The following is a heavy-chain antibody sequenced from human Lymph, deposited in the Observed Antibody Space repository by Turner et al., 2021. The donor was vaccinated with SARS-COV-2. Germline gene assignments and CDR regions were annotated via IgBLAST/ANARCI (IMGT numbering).Heavy chain of an antibody. V-gene: IGHV3-53*01. CDR1: GLTVSSNY. CDR2: IYSGGST. CDR3: ARDLYYYGMDV. J-gene: IGHJ6*02. Sequence: EVQLVESGGGLIQPGGSLRLSCAASGLTVSSNYMSWVRQAPGKGLEWVSLIYSGGSTYNADSVKGRFTISRDNSKNTLYLQMNSLRAEDTAVYYCARDLYYYGMDVWGQGTTVTVSS.